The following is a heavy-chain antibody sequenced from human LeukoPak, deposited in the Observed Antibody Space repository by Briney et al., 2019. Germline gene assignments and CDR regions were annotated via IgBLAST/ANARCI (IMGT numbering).Heavy chain of an antibody. CDR2: IYYSGST. CDR3: ARGGEVLRYFDWLFTNNWFDP. J-gene: IGHJ5*02. CDR1: GGSISSSSYY. V-gene: IGHV4-39*07. Sequence: SETLSLTCTVSGGSISSSSYYWGWIRQPPGKGLEWIGSIYYSGSTYYNPSLKSRVTISVDTSKNQFSLKLSSVTAADTAVYYCARGGEVLRYFDWLFTNNWFDPWGQGTLVTVSS. D-gene: IGHD3-9*01.